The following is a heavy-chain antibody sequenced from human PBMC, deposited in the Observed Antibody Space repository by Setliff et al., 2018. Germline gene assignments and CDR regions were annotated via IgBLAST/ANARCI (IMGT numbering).Heavy chain of an antibody. V-gene: IGHV4-34*01. J-gene: IGHJ5*02. D-gene: IGHD2-2*01. CDR3: ARGYCSSPSCFFAGWFDP. CDR1: GGSFSGYY. CDR2: INHTGST. Sequence: NPSETLSLTCAVYGGSFSGYYWSWIRQPPGKGLEWIGEINHTGSTNYSPSLKSRVTISVDTSKNQFSLKLTTVTAADTAVYYCARGYCSSPSCFFAGWFDPWGQGTRVTVSS.